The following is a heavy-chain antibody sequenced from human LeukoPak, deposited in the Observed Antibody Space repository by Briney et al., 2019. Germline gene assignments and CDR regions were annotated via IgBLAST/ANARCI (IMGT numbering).Heavy chain of an antibody. CDR3: ARALAADNWFDP. CDR2: ISSSSSYI. V-gene: IGHV3-21*01. Sequence: GGSLRLSCAASGFTFSSYSMNWVRQAPGKGLEGVSSISSSSSYIYYADSVRGRFTISRDNAKNSLYLQMNSLRAEDTAVYYCARALAADNWFDPWGQGTLVTVSS. D-gene: IGHD6-13*01. J-gene: IGHJ5*02. CDR1: GFTFSSYS.